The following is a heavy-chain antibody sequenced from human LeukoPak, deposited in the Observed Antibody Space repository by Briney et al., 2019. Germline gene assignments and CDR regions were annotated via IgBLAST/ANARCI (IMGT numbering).Heavy chain of an antibody. V-gene: IGHV3-23*01. Sequence: GGSLRLSCAASGFTFTFYAMSWVRQAPGKGLEWVSAISGSGGRTYYADSVKGRFTISRDNSKNTLYLQMNSLRAEDTAVYYCARDLRDTAMVTGYWGQGTLVTVSS. CDR2: ISGSGGRT. CDR1: GFTFTFYA. J-gene: IGHJ4*02. D-gene: IGHD5-18*01. CDR3: ARDLRDTAMVTGY.